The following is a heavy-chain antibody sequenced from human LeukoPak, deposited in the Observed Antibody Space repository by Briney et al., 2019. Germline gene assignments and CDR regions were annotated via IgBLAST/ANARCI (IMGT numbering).Heavy chain of an antibody. CDR3: ARAGQQYYYYYYMDV. CDR1: GFTFSSYS. V-gene: IGHV3-21*01. J-gene: IGHJ6*03. Sequence: GGSLRLSCAASGFTFSSYSMNWVRQAPGKGLEWVSSISSSSSYIYYADSVKGRFTISRDNAKNSLYLQMNSLRAEDTAVYYCARAGQQYYYYYYMDVWGKGTTVTVSS. CDR2: ISSSSSYI. D-gene: IGHD6-13*01.